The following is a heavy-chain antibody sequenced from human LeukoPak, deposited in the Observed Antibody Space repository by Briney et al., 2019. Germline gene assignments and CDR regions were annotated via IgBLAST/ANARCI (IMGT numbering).Heavy chain of an antibody. V-gene: IGHV3-48*03. J-gene: IGHJ6*02. D-gene: IGHD3-22*01. CDR3: ARDPADYYDSSGYYYYYYGMDV. CDR2: ISSSGSTI. CDR1: GFTFSSYE. Sequence: GGSLRLSCAVSGFTFSSYEMNWVRQAPGKGLEWVSYISSSGSTIYYADSVKGRFTISRDNAKNSLYLRMNSLRAEDTAVYYCARDPADYYDSSGYYYYYYGMDVWGQGTTVTVSS.